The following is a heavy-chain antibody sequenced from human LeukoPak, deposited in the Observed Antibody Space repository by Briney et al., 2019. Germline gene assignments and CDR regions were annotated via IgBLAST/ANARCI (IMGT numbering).Heavy chain of an antibody. D-gene: IGHD3-22*01. CDR2: IYYSGST. CDR1: GGSISTYY. V-gene: IGHV4-59*01. Sequence: PSETLSLTCTVSGGSISTYYWSWIRQPPGKGLEWIAYIYYSGSTNYNPSLKSRVTISVDTSKNQFSLKLGSVTAADTAVYYCARDLDYYDSNAFDMWGQGTMVIVSS. CDR3: ARDLDYYDSNAFDM. J-gene: IGHJ3*02.